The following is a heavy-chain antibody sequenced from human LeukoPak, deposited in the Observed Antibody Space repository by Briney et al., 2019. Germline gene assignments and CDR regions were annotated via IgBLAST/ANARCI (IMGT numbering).Heavy chain of an antibody. D-gene: IGHD4-23*01. J-gene: IGHJ4*01. CDR3: VGAPVLVNCGNCYLDF. CDR1: GYTFTTQG. V-gene: IGHV1-18*01. CDR2: INPYNGDT. Sequence: ASVKVSCKAYGYTFTTQGISWVRQAPGQGLEWMGWINPYNGDTNYAQKFQGRVTMTTDTSTSTAYMELRSLRSDDTAVFYCVGAPVLVNCGNCYLDFWGQGTPVTVSS.